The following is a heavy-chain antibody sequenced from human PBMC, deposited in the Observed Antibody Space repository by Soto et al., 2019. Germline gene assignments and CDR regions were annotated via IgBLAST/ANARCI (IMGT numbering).Heavy chain of an antibody. J-gene: IGHJ4*02. CDR1: GGSISSGGYY. Sequence: SETLSLTCTVSGGSISSGGYYWSWIRQHPGKGLEWIGYIYYSGSTYYNPSLKSRVTISVDTSKNQFSLKLSSVTAADTAVYYCESHNRHSSSWYYFDYWGQGTLVTVSS. CDR2: IYYSGST. CDR3: ESHNRHSSSWYYFDY. V-gene: IGHV4-31*03. D-gene: IGHD6-13*01.